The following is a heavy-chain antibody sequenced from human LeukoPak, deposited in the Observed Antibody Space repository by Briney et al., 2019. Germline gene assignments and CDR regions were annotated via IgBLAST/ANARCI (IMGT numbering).Heavy chain of an antibody. CDR2: ISGSSGST. V-gene: IGHV3-11*06. Sequence: GGSLRLSCAASGFTFSNYYMSWISQAPGKGLEWVSYISGSSGSTNYADSVMGRFTISRDNGKNSLYLQMNSLRAEDTAVYYCARDQGENYDSSGYYPYWGQGTLVTVSS. J-gene: IGHJ4*02. CDR1: GFTFSNYY. D-gene: IGHD3-22*01. CDR3: ARDQGENYDSSGYYPY.